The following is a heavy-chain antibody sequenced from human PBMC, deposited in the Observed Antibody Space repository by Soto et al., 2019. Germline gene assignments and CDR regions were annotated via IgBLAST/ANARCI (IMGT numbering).Heavy chain of an antibody. CDR3: ARDFTRGIHDAFDI. CDR2: IIPILGIA. J-gene: IGHJ3*02. V-gene: IGHV1-69*04. CDR1: GGTFSSYT. Sequence: SVKVSCKASGGTFSSYTISWVRQAPGQGLEWMGRIIPILGIANYAQKFQGRVTITADKSTSTAYMELCSLRSEDTAVYYCARDFTRGIHDAFDIWGQGTMVTVSS. D-gene: IGHD5-18*01.